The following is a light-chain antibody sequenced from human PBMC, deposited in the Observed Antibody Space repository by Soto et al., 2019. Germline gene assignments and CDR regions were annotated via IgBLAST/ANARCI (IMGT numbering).Light chain of an antibody. CDR2: CSS. V-gene: IGKV3-20*01. Sequence: EIVLTQSPGTLPLSPGERATLSCRASQSVSSSYLAWYHQKPGQAPRLLIYCSSSRATGIPDRFSGSGSGTHFSLTISRLEPEDFAVYYCQQYGSSPPFSFGQGTRLEIK. CDR3: QQYGSSPPFS. J-gene: IGKJ5*01. CDR1: QSVSSSY.